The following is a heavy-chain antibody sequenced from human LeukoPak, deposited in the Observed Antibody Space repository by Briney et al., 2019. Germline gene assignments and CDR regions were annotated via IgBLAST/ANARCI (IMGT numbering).Heavy chain of an antibody. J-gene: IGHJ4*02. CDR3: TRDPILGAPDYFDY. V-gene: IGHV3-30*04. D-gene: IGHD1-26*01. Sequence: GGSLRLSCAASGFTFTNYVTTWVRQAPGKGLEWVAVTSVDEGLKFYGDSVKGRFTISRDNSKNTMYLQMNNLREEDTAVYYCTRDPILGAPDYFDYWGQGTLVTVSS. CDR1: GFTFTNYV. CDR2: TSVDEGLK.